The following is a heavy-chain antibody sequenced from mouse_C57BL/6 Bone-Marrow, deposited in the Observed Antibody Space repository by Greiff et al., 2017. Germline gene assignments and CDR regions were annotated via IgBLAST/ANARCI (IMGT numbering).Heavy chain of an antibody. D-gene: IGHD2-3*01. CDR1: GYTFTSYW. Sequence: QVQLQQPGAELVKPGASVKLSCKASGYTFTSYWMHWVKQRPGQGLEWIGMIHPNSGSTNYNEKFKSKATLTVDKSSSTAYLQLSSLTSEDSAVYYCARGEDGYYVDYWGQGTTLTVSS. CDR2: IHPNSGST. V-gene: IGHV1-64*01. CDR3: ARGEDGYYVDY. J-gene: IGHJ2*01.